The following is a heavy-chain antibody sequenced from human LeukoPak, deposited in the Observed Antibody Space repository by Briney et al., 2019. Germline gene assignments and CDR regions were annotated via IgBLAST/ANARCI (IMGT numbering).Heavy chain of an antibody. CDR2: ISNGGDQ. CDR3: ALLSGGTFDY. Sequence: GGSLTLSCAASGFVVTANYLAWARQAPGKGLEWVSTISNGGDQFYGDSVKGRSTISRDESTNTFSLQLDSLRVEDMGVYYCALLSGGTFDYWGQGTQVTVAS. CDR1: GFVVTANY. J-gene: IGHJ4*02. V-gene: IGHV3-53*01. D-gene: IGHD2/OR15-2a*01.